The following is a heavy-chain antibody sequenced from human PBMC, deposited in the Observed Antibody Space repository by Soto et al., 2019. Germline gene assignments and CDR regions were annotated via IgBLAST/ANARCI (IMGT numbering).Heavy chain of an antibody. V-gene: IGHV3-23*01. Sequence: EVQLLESGGGLGQPGGSLRLSCAASGFTFSSYAMSWVRQAPGKGLEWVSAISGGGGTTYYADSVKGRFTISRDNSRNTLYLHMNSLRAEDTAVYYCAKEELERQGSGFDYWGQGTLVTVSS. CDR1: GFTFSSYA. J-gene: IGHJ4*02. CDR3: AKEELERQGSGFDY. CDR2: ISGGGGTT. D-gene: IGHD1-1*01.